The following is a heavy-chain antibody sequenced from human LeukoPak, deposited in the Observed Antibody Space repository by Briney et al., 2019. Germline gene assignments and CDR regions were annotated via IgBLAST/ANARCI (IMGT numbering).Heavy chain of an antibody. CDR3: ARVGMEADYYYYYGMDV. Sequence: PSETLSLTCAVYGGSFSGYYWGWVRQPPGKGLEWIGEINHSGSTNYNPSLESRVTISVDTSKNQFSLKLSSVTAADTAVYYCARVGMEADYYYYYGMDVWGKGTTVTVSS. J-gene: IGHJ6*04. CDR1: GGSFSGYY. CDR2: INHSGST. V-gene: IGHV4-34*01. D-gene: IGHD1-14*01.